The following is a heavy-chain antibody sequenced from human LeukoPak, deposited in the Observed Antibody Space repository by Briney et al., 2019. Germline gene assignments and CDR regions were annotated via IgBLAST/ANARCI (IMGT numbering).Heavy chain of an antibody. V-gene: IGHV3-23*01. Sequence: GGSLRLSCAASGFTFSSYAMSWVRQAPGKGLEWVSAISGSGGSTYYADSVKVRFTISRDNSKNTLYLQMNSLRAEDTAVYYCAKDQGYSYGTYYFDYWGQGTLVTVSS. CDR3: AKDQGYSYGTYYFDY. CDR1: GFTFSSYA. CDR2: ISGSGGST. D-gene: IGHD5-18*01. J-gene: IGHJ4*02.